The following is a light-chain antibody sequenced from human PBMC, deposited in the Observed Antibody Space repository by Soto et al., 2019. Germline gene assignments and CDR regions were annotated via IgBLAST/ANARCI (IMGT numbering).Light chain of an antibody. CDR3: LLYHGAAQV. V-gene: IGLV7-43*01. CDR2: RTY. J-gene: IGLJ3*02. CDR1: TGAVTSDYY. Sequence: QTVVTQEPSLTVSPGGTVTLTCASSTGAVTSDYYPNWLQQKPGQAPRSLIHRTYTRHFWTPARFSGSLLGGKAALTVSDVQPEDEADYYCLLYHGAAQVFGGGTQLTVL.